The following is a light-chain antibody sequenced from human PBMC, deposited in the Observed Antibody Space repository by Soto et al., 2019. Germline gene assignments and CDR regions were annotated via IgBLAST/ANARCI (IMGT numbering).Light chain of an antibody. J-gene: IGLJ3*02. V-gene: IGLV2-14*01. CDR2: EVR. CDR3: CSYTSSSIRV. CDR1: SSDVGGYNH. Sequence: QLVLTQPASVSGSPGQSITISCTGTSSDVGGYNHVSWYQQHPGKAPKLIIYEVRNRPSGVSNRLSGSKSGNTASLTISGLQADDEADYYCCSYTSSSIRVFGGGTKLTVL.